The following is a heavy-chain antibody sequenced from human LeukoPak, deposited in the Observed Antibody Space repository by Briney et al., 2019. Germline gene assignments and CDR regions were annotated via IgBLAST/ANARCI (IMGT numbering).Heavy chain of an antibody. CDR2: ISATGGTT. J-gene: IGHJ4*02. CDR1: GFTFSSYS. V-gene: IGHV3-23*01. CDR3: AKDGSAAAYSSYFDY. Sequence: GGSLRLSCAASGFTFSSYSMNWVRQAPGKGLAWVSAISATGGTTYYSDSVKGRFTISRDNSKNTLYLQMNSLRAEDTAIYYCAKDGSAAAYSSYFDYWGQGTLVTVSS. D-gene: IGHD3-10*01.